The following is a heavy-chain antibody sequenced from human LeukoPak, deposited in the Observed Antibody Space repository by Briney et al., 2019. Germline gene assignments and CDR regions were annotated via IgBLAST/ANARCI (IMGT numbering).Heavy chain of an antibody. Sequence: PGGSLRLSCAASGFNFSSYWMSWVRQAPGKGLEWVANIKQDGSEKYYVDSVKGRFTISRDNAKNSLYLQMNSLRAEDTAVYYCARAAANSGGDDAFDIWGQGTMVTVSS. V-gene: IGHV3-7*01. D-gene: IGHD3-10*01. CDR2: IKQDGSEK. CDR1: GFNFSSYW. CDR3: ARAAANSGGDDAFDI. J-gene: IGHJ3*02.